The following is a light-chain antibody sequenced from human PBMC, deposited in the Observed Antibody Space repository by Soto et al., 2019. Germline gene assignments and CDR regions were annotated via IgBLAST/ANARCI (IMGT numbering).Light chain of an antibody. V-gene: IGLV1-40*01. CDR1: SSNFGAGYD. CDR2: GTR. J-gene: IGLJ1*01. Sequence: QPVLTQPPSVSGAPGQRVTISCTGSSSNFGAGYDVHWYQQLPGAAPKLLFYGTRNRASGVPDRFSGSKSGTSASLAIAGLQAEDEADYHCQSYDSSLSAYVFGPGTKLTVL. CDR3: QSYDSSLSAYV.